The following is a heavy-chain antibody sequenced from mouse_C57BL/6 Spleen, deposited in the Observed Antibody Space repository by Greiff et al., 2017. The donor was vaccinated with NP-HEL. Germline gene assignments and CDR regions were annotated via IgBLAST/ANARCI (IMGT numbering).Heavy chain of an antibody. CDR2: INPSTGGT. CDR3: ARSKTGSYFDD. Sequence: EVQLQQSGPELVKPGASVKISCKASGYSFTGYYMNWVKQSPEKSLEWIGEINPSTGGTTYNQKFKAKATLTVDKSSSTAYMQLKSLTSEDSAVYYCARSKTGSYFDDWGQGTTLTVSS. V-gene: IGHV1-42*01. D-gene: IGHD4-1*01. CDR1: GYSFTGYY. J-gene: IGHJ2*01.